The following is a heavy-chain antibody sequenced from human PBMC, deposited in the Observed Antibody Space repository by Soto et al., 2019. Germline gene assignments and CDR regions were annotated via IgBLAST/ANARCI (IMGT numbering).Heavy chain of an antibody. D-gene: IGHD1-26*01. CDR1: GVSVSSDSYY. CDR2: IYYSGST. Sequence: SETLSLTCSVSGVSVSSDSYYWSGIRQPPGKGLERIGYIYYSGSTNYNPSLKSRVTISVDTSKNQFSLKLSSVTAADTAVYYCARMRPPRFLGGHPVGATYFDYWGQGTLVTVSS. CDR3: ARMRPPRFLGGHPVGATYFDY. J-gene: IGHJ4*02. V-gene: IGHV4-61*01.